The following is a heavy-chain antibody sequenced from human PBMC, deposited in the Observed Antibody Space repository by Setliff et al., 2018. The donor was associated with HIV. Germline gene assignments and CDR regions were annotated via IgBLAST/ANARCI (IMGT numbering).Heavy chain of an antibody. J-gene: IGHJ6*03. CDR2: ISAYNGNT. CDR3: ARAGAIPSWAVSGLSYYYYMDV. D-gene: IGHD6-19*01. Sequence: ASVKVSCKASGYTYTSYGISWVRQAPGQGLEWMGWISAYNGNTNYAQKLQGRVTMTTDTSTSTAYMELRSLRSDDTAVYYCARAGAIPSWAVSGLSYYYYMDVWGKGTTVTVSS. V-gene: IGHV1-18*01. CDR1: GYTYTSYG.